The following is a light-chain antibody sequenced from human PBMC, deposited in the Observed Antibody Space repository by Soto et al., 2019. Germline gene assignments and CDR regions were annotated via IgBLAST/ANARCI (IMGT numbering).Light chain of an antibody. V-gene: IGKV3-15*01. CDR2: HAS. J-gene: IGKJ4*01. CDR3: QQYNEWPLT. Sequence: EIVMTQSPATLSVSPGERATLSCRASQSVSNNLAWYQQKPGQAPRLLIYHASTGATGIPARFSGSGSGTELTLTISSLKSEDFAVYYCQQYNEWPLTFGGGTKVEIK. CDR1: QSVSNN.